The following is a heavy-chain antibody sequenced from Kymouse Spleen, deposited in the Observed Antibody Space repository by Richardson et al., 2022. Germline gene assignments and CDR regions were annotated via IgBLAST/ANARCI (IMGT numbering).Heavy chain of an antibody. J-gene: IGHJ2*01. CDR1: GFTFSSYS. CDR3: ARDYDFWSGSNWYFDL. CDR2: ISSSSSYI. V-gene: IGHV3-21*03. D-gene: IGHD3-3*01. Sequence: EVQLVESGGGLVKPGGSLRLSCAASGFTFSSYSMNWVRQAPGKGLEWVSSISSSSSYIYYADSVKGRFTISRDNAKNSLYLQMNSLRAEDTAVYYCARDYDFWSGSNWYFDLWGRGTLVTVSS.